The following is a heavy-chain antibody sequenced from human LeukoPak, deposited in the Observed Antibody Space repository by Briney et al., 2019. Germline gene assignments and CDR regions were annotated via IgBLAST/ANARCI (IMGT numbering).Heavy chain of an antibody. CDR1: GFTVSSNY. CDR2: IYSGGNT. Sequence: GGSLRLSCVVSGFTVSSNYMNWVRQAPGKGLEWVSDIYSGGNTDYADSVKGRFTISRDNSKNTLYLQMNSLRAEDTAVYYCARDVQQLAFDYWGQGTLVTVSS. V-gene: IGHV3-66*01. J-gene: IGHJ4*02. CDR3: ARDVQQLAFDY. D-gene: IGHD6-13*01.